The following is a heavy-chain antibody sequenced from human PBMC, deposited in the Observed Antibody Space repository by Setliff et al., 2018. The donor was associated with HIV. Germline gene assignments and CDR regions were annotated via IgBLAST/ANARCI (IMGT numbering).Heavy chain of an antibody. D-gene: IGHD1-1*01. CDR1: GGSISSRSYF. J-gene: IGHJ4*02. CDR2: IYYSGST. Sequence: SETLSLTCTVSGGSISSRSYFWGWIRQPPGKGLEWIGSIYYSGSTYYNPSLKSRVTISVDTSKNQFSLKLSSVTAADTAVYYCARLRGLNLEPFDYWGQGTLVTVSS. V-gene: IGHV4-39*01. CDR3: ARLRGLNLEPFDY.